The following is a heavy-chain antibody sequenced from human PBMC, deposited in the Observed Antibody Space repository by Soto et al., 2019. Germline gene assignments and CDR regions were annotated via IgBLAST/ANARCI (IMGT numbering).Heavy chain of an antibody. D-gene: IGHD4-4*01. CDR1: GFTFSSYG. CDR3: ARDRLQARYYSYHYGMDV. J-gene: IGHJ6*02. V-gene: IGHV3-30*03. CDR2: ISYDGSNK. Sequence: QVQLVESGGGVVQPGRSLRLSCAASGFTFSSYGMHWVRQAPGKGLEWVAVISYDGSNKYYADSVKGRFTISRDNSKNTLYRQMNSLRAEDTAVYYCARDRLQARYYSYHYGMDVWGQGTTVTVSS.